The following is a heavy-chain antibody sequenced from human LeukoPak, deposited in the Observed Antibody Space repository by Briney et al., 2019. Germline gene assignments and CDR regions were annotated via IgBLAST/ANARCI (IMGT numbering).Heavy chain of an antibody. D-gene: IGHD6-13*01. J-gene: IGHJ5*02. CDR1: GDSVSSDSAA. Sequence: SQTLSLTCAISGDSVSSDSAAWNWIRQSPSRGLEWLGRTYYRSKWYNDYAVSVKSRITINPDTSKNQFSLQLNSVTPEDTAVYYCARVDIAAPPYWFDPWGQGTLVTVSS. CDR3: ARVDIAAPPYWFDP. V-gene: IGHV6-1*01. CDR2: TYYRSKWYN.